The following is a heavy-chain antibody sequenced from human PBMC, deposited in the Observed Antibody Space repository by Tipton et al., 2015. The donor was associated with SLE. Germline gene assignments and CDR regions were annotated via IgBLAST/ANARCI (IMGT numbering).Heavy chain of an antibody. J-gene: IGHJ4*02. CDR1: GFTFSNYW. CDR3: ARGGVTKPLDY. Sequence: GSLRLSCAASGFTFSNYWLYWVRQVPGKGLMWVARLNGDGSITAYADPVKGRFTISRDNAKNTLYLQVNSLRAEDTAFYYCARGGVTKPLDYWGQGTLVTVSS. CDR2: LNGDGSIT. V-gene: IGHV3-74*01. D-gene: IGHD2-21*02.